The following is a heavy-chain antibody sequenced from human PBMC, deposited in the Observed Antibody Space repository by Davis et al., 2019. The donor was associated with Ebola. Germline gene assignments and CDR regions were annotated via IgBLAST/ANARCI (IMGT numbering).Heavy chain of an antibody. CDR2: ISSSGNTI. V-gene: IGHV3-48*03. CDR3: AREGSLIDY. J-gene: IGHJ4*02. CDR1: GFTFSSYE. Sequence: GESLKISCAASGFTFSSYEINWVRQAPGKGLEWVSYISSSGNTIYSADSVKGRFTISRDNAKNSLYLQMNSLTAEDTAVYYCAREGSLIDYWGQGTLVTVSS.